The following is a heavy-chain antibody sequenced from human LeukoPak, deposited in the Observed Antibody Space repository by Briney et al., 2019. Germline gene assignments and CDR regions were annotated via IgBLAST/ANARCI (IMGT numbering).Heavy chain of an antibody. J-gene: IGHJ5*02. CDR2: INPNSGGT. CDR3: ATDQIVVVVASTGGGLDP. D-gene: IGHD2-15*01. Sequence: GASVKVSCKASGYTFTGYYMHWVRQAPGQGLEWMGWINPNSGGTNYAQKFQGRVTMTEDTSTDTAYMELSSLRSEDTAVYYCATDQIVVVVASTGGGLDPWGQGTLVTVSS. V-gene: IGHV1-2*02. CDR1: GYTFTGYY.